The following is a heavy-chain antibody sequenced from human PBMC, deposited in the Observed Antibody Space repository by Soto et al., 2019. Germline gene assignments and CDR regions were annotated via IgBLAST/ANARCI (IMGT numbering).Heavy chain of an antibody. CDR2: IYYSGST. Sequence: QVQLQESGPGLVKPSQTLSLTCTVSGGSISTGYYWSWIRQHPGKGLEWIGYIYYSGSTYYNPSLESRVTISVDTSKNQFSLKLNSLTAADTAVYYCARREGDYFDYWGQGTLVTVSS. J-gene: IGHJ4*02. V-gene: IGHV4-31*03. CDR3: ARREGDYFDY. CDR1: GGSISTGYY.